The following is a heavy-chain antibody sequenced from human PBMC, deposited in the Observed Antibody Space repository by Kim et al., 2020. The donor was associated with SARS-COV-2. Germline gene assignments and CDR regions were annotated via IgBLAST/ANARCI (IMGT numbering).Heavy chain of an antibody. Sequence: GGSLRLSCAASGFTFSSYAMSWVRQAPGKGLEWVSAISGSGGSTYYADSVKGRFTISRDNSKNTLYLQMNSLRAEDTAVYYCAKDLGAIVVVVAATRCDYCGQGTLVTVSS. J-gene: IGHJ4*02. V-gene: IGHV3-23*01. D-gene: IGHD2-15*01. CDR1: GFTFSSYA. CDR2: ISGSGGST. CDR3: AKDLGAIVVVVAATRCDY.